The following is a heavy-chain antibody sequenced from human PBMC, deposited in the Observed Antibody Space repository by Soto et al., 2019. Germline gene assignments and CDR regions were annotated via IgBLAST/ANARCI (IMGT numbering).Heavy chain of an antibody. CDR1: GASINNGFHY. D-gene: IGHD3-16*01. CDR3: ARGDDFAVNDYFHX. CDR2: QYYSGST. Sequence: PSETLSLTCTVSGASINNGFHYWGWIRQPPGKGLEYIGSQYYSGSTYYSPSLQSRVAIFIDTSKKQFYLRLSSVTAADTAVYFCARGDDFAVNDYFHXWGQGVLVTVSX. V-gene: IGHV4-39*01. J-gene: IGHJ4*02.